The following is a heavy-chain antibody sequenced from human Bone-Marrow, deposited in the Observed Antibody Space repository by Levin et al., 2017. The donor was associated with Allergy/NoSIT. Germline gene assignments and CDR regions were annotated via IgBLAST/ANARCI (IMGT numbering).Heavy chain of an antibody. V-gene: IGHV1-2*06. CDR2: INPKNGDT. J-gene: IGHJ5*02. CDR1: GYTFTGYH. Sequence: GESLKISCEASGYTFTGYHIHWVRQAPGQGLEWMGRINPKNGDTRYAQKFQGRVTMTRDTSISTAYMELSRLRSDDTASYFCARNSEYSGSGSYRNWFDPWGQGTLVTVSS. D-gene: IGHD3-10*01. CDR3: ARNSEYSGSGSYRNWFDP.